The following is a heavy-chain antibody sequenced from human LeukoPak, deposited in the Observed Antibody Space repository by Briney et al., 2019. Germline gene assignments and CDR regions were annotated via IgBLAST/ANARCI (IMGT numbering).Heavy chain of an antibody. CDR2: IFGGGST. Sequence: GALRLSCAASGFTVSSNYMNWVRQAPGKGLEWVSVIFGGGSTYFADSVKGRFTVSRDNSKNSLYLQMNSLRAEDTALYYCAKAGDLTGQYFQHWGQGTLVTVSS. D-gene: IGHD4-17*01. V-gene: IGHV3-53*05. J-gene: IGHJ1*01. CDR3: AKAGDLTGQYFQH. CDR1: GFTVSSNY.